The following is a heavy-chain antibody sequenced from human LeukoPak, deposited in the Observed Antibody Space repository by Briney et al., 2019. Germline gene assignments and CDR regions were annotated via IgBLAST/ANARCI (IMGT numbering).Heavy chain of an antibody. CDR3: ARYASKGCWFDP. J-gene: IGHJ5*02. CDR1: GGSFSGYY. CDR2: INHSGST. Sequence: PSETLSLTCAVYGGSFSGYYWSWIRQPPGKGLEWIGEINHSGSTNYNPSLKSRVTISVDTSKNQFSLKLSSVTAADTAVYYCARYASKGCWFDPWGQGTLVTVSS. V-gene: IGHV4-34*01.